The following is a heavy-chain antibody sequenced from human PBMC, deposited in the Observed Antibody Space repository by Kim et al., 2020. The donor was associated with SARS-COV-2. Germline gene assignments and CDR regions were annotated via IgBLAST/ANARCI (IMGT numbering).Heavy chain of an antibody. CDR1: GFTFSSYW. CDR2: IKQDGSEK. J-gene: IGHJ6*02. D-gene: IGHD5-18*01. Sequence: GGSLRLSCAASGFTFSSYWMSWVRQAPGKGLEWVANIKQDGSEKYYVDSVKGRFTISRDNAKNSLYLQMNSLRAEDTAVYYCARDQPTRGYSYGLSLGYYYYGMDVWGQGTTVTVSS. CDR3: ARDQPTRGYSYGLSLGYYYYGMDV. V-gene: IGHV3-7*01.